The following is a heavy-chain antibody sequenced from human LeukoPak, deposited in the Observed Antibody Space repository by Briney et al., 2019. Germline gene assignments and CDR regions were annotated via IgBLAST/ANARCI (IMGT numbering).Heavy chain of an antibody. Sequence: SETLSLTCAVYGGSFSGYYWSWIRQPPGNGLEWIGEINHSGSTNYNPSLKSRVTISVDTSKNQFSLKLSSVTAADTAVYYCARAHERKDIVVVPAAQRVGAFDIWGQGAMVTVSS. V-gene: IGHV4-34*01. CDR1: GGSFSGYY. CDR3: ARAHERKDIVVVPAAQRVGAFDI. D-gene: IGHD2-2*01. CDR2: INHSGST. J-gene: IGHJ3*02.